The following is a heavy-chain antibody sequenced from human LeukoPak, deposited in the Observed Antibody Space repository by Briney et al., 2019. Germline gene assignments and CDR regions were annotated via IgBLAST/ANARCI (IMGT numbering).Heavy chain of an antibody. Sequence: SETLSLTCTVSGGSIGSYYWSWIGQPPGRGLDWIGYIYYSGSTNYDPSLKSRVTISVDTSKNQFALKLSSVTAADMAVYYCASHAFMWELLPFFDYWGQGTLVTVSS. J-gene: IGHJ4*02. D-gene: IGHD1-26*01. V-gene: IGHV4-59*08. CDR2: IYYSGST. CDR1: GGSIGSYY. CDR3: ASHAFMWELLPFFDY.